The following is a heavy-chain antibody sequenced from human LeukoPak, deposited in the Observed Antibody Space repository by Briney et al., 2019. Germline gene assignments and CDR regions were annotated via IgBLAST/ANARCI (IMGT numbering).Heavy chain of an antibody. V-gene: IGHV3-48*03. J-gene: IGHJ4*02. Sequence: GGSLRLSCAASGFTFSSYEMNWVRQAPGKGLEWVSYISSSGSTIYYADSVKGRFTISRDNAKNSPYLQMNSLRAEDTAVYYCARERTTIVSGTTIGAYWGQGTLVTVSS. CDR1: GFTFSSYE. D-gene: IGHD2/OR15-2a*01. CDR2: ISSSGSTI. CDR3: ARERTTIVSGTTIGAY.